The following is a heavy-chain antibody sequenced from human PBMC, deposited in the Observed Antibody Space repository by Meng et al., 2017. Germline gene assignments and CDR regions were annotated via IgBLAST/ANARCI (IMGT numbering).Heavy chain of an antibody. CDR2: IYWDDDK. CDR1: GFSLSTSGVG. V-gene: IGHV2-5*02. CDR3: AHRRGDSREGWFDP. D-gene: IGHD2-21*02. J-gene: IGHJ5*02. Sequence: QITLKESVPTPGKPTQTLTPTCTFSGFSLSTSGVGWGWIRQPPGKALEWLALIYWDDDKRYSPSLKSRLTITKDTSKNQVVLTMTNMDPVDTATYYCAHRRGDSREGWFDPWGQGTLVTVSS.